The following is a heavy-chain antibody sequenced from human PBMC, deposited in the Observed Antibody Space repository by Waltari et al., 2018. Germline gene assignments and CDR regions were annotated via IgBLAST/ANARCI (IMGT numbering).Heavy chain of an antibody. CDR3: AKRYCSGDTCSYFDY. V-gene: IGHV3-23*01. J-gene: IGHJ4*02. CDR2: ISGSVGSI. D-gene: IGHD2-15*01. Sequence: EVQLLESGGGLVQPGGSLRLSCATSGFTFSSYAMSWVRQPPGKGLEWVSVISGSVGSITYADPVKGRFIISRDNSKNMLYLQMHSLRAEDTAVYYCAKRYCSGDTCSYFDYWGQGTLVTVSS. CDR1: GFTFSSYA.